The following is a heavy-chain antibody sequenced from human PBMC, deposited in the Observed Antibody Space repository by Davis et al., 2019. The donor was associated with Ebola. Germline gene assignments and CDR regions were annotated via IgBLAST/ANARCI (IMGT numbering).Heavy chain of an antibody. CDR2: INPNSCCT. Sequence: ASVPVSCLASGYTLIGYYMHWVRQAPGQGLEWMGWINPNSCCTHYAQKFQGWVTMTRDTSIRTAYMELSRLRSDDTAVYYCAREGGFSSSWDYYYYGMDVWGQGTTVTVSS. D-gene: IGHD6-13*01. V-gene: IGHV1-2*04. J-gene: IGHJ6*02. CDR1: GYTLIGYY. CDR3: AREGGFSSSWDYYYYGMDV.